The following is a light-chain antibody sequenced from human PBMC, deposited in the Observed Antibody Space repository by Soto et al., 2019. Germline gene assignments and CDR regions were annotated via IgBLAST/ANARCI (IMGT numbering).Light chain of an antibody. V-gene: IGKV1D-12*01. Sequence: DIQLTQSPSSVSASIGDSVTITCRASQDISTWLAWYQLKPGKAPKLLIFAASSLLTGVPSRFSGSGSGTEFTLTISGLQAEDFATYYCQQANSFFAFTFGGGTHLEIK. CDR2: AAS. J-gene: IGKJ4*01. CDR1: QDISTW. CDR3: QQANSFFAFT.